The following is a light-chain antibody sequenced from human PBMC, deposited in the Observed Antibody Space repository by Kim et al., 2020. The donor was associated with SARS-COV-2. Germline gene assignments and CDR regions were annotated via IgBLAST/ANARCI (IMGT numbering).Light chain of an antibody. V-gene: IGKV1-9*01. CDR2: AAS. CDR1: QGIDNH. Sequence: ASVGDRVAVTCRTSQGIDNHLAWYQQKPRKAPKLLIFAASTLQSGVPSRFSGSGSGTEFTLTVSSLQPEDFAIYYCQQLNTYPWTFGQGTKVDIK. CDR3: QQLNTYPWT. J-gene: IGKJ1*01.